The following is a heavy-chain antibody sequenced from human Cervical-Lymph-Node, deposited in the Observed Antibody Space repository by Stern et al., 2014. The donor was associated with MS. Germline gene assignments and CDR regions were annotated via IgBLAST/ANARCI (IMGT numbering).Heavy chain of an antibody. CDR3: ATGPLLWFGKVDV. D-gene: IGHD3-10*01. CDR1: GFTFSSYS. Sequence: EVQLVESGGGLVKPGGSLRLSCVASGFTFSSYSMHWVRQAPGKGLEWVSSISSSSSHIFYADSVKGRFTISRDNAKNSLFLQMNSLRAEDTAVYYCATGPLLWFGKVDVWGQGTTVTVSS. CDR2: ISSSSSHI. J-gene: IGHJ6*02. V-gene: IGHV3-21*01.